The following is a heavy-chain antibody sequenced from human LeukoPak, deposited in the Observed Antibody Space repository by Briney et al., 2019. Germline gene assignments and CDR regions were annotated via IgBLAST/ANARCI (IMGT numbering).Heavy chain of an antibody. D-gene: IGHD3-22*01. V-gene: IGHV1-46*01. J-gene: IGHJ2*01. Sequence: GASVKVSCKASGYTFTSYYMHWVRQAPGQGHEWMGIINPSGGSTSYAKKFQGRVTMTRDMSTSTVYMELSSLRSEDTAVYSCARDGDSSGYYRPNPNWYFDLWGRGTLVTVSS. CDR1: GYTFTSYY. CDR3: ARDGDSSGYYRPNPNWYFDL. CDR2: INPSGGST.